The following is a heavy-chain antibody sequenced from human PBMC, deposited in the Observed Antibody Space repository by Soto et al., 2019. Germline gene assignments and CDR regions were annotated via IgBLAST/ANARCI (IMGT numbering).Heavy chain of an antibody. J-gene: IGHJ4*02. D-gene: IGHD3-22*01. V-gene: IGHV4-4*02. Sequence: SETLSLTCAVSGGSISSSNWWSWVRQPPGKGLEWIGEIYHSGSTNYNPSFKSRVTISVDKSKNQFSLKLSSVTTADTAVYYCARDSSPQYYYDSSGYQMNYFDYWGQGTLVTVSS. CDR1: GGSISSSNW. CDR2: IYHSGST. CDR3: ARDSSPQYYYDSSGYQMNYFDY.